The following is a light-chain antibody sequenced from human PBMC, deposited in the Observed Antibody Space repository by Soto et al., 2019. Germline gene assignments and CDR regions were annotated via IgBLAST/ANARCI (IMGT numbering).Light chain of an antibody. CDR2: EGS. CDR3: CSYAGSSSYV. V-gene: IGLV2-23*01. CDR1: SSDVGDYNL. J-gene: IGLJ1*01. Sequence: QSALTQPASVSGSPGQSITISCTGTSSDVGDYNLVSWYQQHPGKAPKLMIYEGSKRRSGVSNRFSGSKSGNTASLTISGLQAEDEAGYHCCSYAGSSSYVCGTGTKLTVL.